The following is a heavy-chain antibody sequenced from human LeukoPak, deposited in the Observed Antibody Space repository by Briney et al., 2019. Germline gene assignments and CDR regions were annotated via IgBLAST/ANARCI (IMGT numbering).Heavy chain of an antibody. V-gene: IGHV3-30*04. Sequence: GGSLRLSCAASGFTFSSYAMHWVRQAPGKGLEWVAVIPYDGSNKYYADSVKGRFTISRDNSKNTLYLQMNSLRAEDTAVYYCAKAPGVYYYYMDVWGKGTTVTISS. J-gene: IGHJ6*03. CDR3: AKAPGVYYYYMDV. CDR1: GFTFSSYA. CDR2: IPYDGSNK.